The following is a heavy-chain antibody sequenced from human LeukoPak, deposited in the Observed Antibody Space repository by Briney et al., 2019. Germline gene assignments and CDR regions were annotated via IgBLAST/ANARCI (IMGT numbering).Heavy chain of an antibody. CDR1: GESLSGYY. V-gene: IGHV4-34*01. Sequence: SETLSLTCAVYGESLSGYYWSWIRQPPGKGLEWIGVINNSGSTNSYPSLKTRVTISVDTSKNQISLKLSPVTAADTAAYYCARGPPYYNSGMDVGGQGSTVSVSS. CDR3: ARGPPYYNSGMDV. CDR2: INNSGST. D-gene: IGHD3-16*01. J-gene: IGHJ6*01.